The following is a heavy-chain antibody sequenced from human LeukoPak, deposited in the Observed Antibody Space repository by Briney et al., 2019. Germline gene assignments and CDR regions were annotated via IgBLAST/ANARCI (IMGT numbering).Heavy chain of an antibody. CDR1: GFTFSSYG. D-gene: IGHD3-9*01. J-gene: IGHJ4*02. V-gene: IGHV3-30*18. CDR2: ISYDGSNK. CDR3: AKDRFGNYDILTGPLGY. Sequence: GGSLRLSCAASGFTFSSYGMHWVRQAPGKGLEWVAAISYDGSNKYYADSVKGRFTISRDSSKNTLYLQMNSLRAEDTAVYYCAKDRFGNYDILTGPLGYWGQGTLVTVSS.